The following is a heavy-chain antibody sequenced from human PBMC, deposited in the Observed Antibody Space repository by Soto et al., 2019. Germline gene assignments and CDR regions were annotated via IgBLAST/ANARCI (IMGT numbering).Heavy chain of an antibody. CDR2: IYYSGST. D-gene: IGHD4-4*01. CDR1: GGSISSGDYY. CDR3: ASFFGSYSKTSGFDP. Sequence: SETLSLTCTVSGGSISSGDYYWSWIRQPPGKGLEWIGYIYYSGSTYYNPSLKGRVTISVDTSKNQFSLKLSSVTAADTAVYYCASFFGSYSKTSGFDPWGQGTLVTVSS. J-gene: IGHJ5*02. V-gene: IGHV4-30-4*01.